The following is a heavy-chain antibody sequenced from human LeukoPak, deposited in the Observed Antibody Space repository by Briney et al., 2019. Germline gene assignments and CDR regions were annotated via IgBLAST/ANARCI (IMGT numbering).Heavy chain of an antibody. CDR1: GYTFTSYA. D-gene: IGHD6-13*01. CDR2: IKAGNGNT. Sequence: GASVKVSCKASGYTFTSYAMHWVRQAPGQRLEWMGWIKAGNGNTKYSQKFQGRVTITRDTSASTAYMELSSLRSEDTAVYYCARDMKAAAGTLRYYYGMDVWGQGTTVTVSS. V-gene: IGHV1-3*01. J-gene: IGHJ6*02. CDR3: ARDMKAAAGTLRYYYGMDV.